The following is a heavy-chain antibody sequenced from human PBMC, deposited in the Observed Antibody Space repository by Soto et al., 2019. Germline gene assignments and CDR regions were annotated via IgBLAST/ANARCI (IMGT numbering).Heavy chain of an antibody. V-gene: IGHV1-3*01. Sequence: ASVKVSCKASGYTFTNYAMHWVRQAPGQSLEWMGWINAGNGNTKYSQKFQGRVTITRDTSASTAYMELISLKSEDTAVYYCAREGDIVALYGMDVWGQGTTVTVSS. J-gene: IGHJ6*02. CDR3: AREGDIVALYGMDV. CDR2: INAGNGNT. CDR1: GYTFTNYA. D-gene: IGHD5-12*01.